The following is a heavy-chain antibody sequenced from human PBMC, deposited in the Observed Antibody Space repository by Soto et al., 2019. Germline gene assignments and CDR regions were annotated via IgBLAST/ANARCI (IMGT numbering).Heavy chain of an antibody. CDR1: GFTFSSYA. Sequence: GGSLRLSCAASGFTFSSYAMSWVRQAPGKGLEWVSAISGSGGSTYYADSVKGRFTISRDNSKNTLYLQMNSLRAEDTAVYYCAKSEVIAILYYYYMDVWGKGTTVTVSS. J-gene: IGHJ6*03. V-gene: IGHV3-23*01. D-gene: IGHD2-21*01. CDR3: AKSEVIAILYYYYMDV. CDR2: ISGSGGST.